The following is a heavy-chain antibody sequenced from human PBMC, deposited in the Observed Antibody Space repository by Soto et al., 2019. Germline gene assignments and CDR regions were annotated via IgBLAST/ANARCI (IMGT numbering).Heavy chain of an antibody. Sequence: PGGSLRLSCAASGFTFSSYGMHWVRQAPGKGLEWAAVIWYDGSNKYYADSVKGRFTISRDNSKNTLYLQMNSLRAEDTAVYYCARRVNIAVAGTTYYYYGMDVWGQGTTVTVSS. CDR1: GFTFSSYG. CDR2: IWYDGSNK. D-gene: IGHD6-19*01. V-gene: IGHV3-33*01. J-gene: IGHJ6*02. CDR3: ARRVNIAVAGTTYYYYGMDV.